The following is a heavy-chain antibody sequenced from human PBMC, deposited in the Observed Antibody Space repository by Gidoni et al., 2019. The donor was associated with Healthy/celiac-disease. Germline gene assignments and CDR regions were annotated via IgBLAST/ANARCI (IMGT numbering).Heavy chain of an antibody. V-gene: IGHV4-34*01. CDR3: ASYYYGSGSYYKSPPRY. CDR1: GGYFIGYY. D-gene: IGHD3-10*01. CDR2: INHSGST. J-gene: IGHJ4*02. Sequence: QVQLQQWGAGLLKPSETLSPTCAVYGGYFIGYYWSWIRQPPGKGLEWIGEINHSGSTNYNPSLKSRVTISVDTSKTQFSLKLSSVTAADTAVYYCASYYYGSGSYYKSPPRYWGQGTLVTVSS.